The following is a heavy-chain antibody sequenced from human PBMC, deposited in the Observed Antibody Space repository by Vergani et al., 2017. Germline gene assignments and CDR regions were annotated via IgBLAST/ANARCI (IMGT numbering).Heavy chain of an antibody. J-gene: IGHJ5*02. CDR1: GFTFDDYA. V-gene: IGHV3-9*01. CDR3: ARARCIETCYMYNWLDA. D-gene: IGHD3-9*01. CDR2: ISWNSGSI. Sequence: EVQLVESGGGLVQPGRSLRLSCAASGFTFDDYAMHWVRQAPGKGLEWVSGISWNSGSIGYADSVKGRFTISRDNAKNSLYLQMNSLRVEDPGVYYCARARCIETCYMYNWLDAWGQGTLVTVSS.